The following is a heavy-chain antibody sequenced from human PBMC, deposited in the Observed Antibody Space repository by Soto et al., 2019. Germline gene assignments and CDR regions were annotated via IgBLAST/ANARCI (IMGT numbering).Heavy chain of an antibody. D-gene: IGHD2-8*01. J-gene: IGHJ6*02. CDR1: GYTFTDHY. V-gene: IGHV1-2*02. CDR3: ASCTNVACFLYGMDV. Sequence: ASVQVFCNTSGYTFTDHYLHWVGQAPGQGLEWMGWINPNSGGTNYAQKFQGRVTMTRDTSISTAYMELSRLRSDDTAIYYCASCTNVACFLYGMDVWGQGTTVTVSS. CDR2: INPNSGGT.